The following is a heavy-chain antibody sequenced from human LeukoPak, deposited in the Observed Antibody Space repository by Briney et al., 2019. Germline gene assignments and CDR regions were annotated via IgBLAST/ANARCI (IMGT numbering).Heavy chain of an antibody. CDR2: INPNSGDT. CDR3: ARDKESYSKYNWFDP. J-gene: IGHJ5*02. CDR1: GYTFTGYY. Sequence: ASVKVSCKASGYTFTGYYMHWVRQAPGQGLEWMGWINPNSGDTNYAQKFQGRVTMTRDTSISTAYMELSSLRSEDTAVYYCARDKESYSKYNWFDPWGQGTLVTVSS. V-gene: IGHV1-2*02. D-gene: IGHD1-26*01.